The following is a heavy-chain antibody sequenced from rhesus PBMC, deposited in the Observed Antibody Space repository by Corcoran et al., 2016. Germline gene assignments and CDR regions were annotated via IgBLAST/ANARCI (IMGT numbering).Heavy chain of an antibody. D-gene: IGHD3S6*01. V-gene: IGHV4-106*01. Sequence: QVQLQESGPGLVKPSETLSLTCGVSGGSISDNYYWSWNRQSPKKGLEWIAYIHGHNGGTKYNSSLKNRDTISIDTSENQFSLKLSSMTAADTAVYYCARYPGHIAFDLWGQGLRVSVSS. CDR2: IHGHNGGT. CDR3: ARYPGHIAFDL. J-gene: IGHJ3*01. CDR1: GGSISDNYY.